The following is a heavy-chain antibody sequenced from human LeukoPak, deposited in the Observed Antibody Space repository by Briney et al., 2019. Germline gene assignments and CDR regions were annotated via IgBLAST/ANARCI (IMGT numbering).Heavy chain of an antibody. CDR3: ARDYGDYRRYGMDV. V-gene: IGHV1-69*04. D-gene: IGHD4-17*01. J-gene: IGHJ6*02. Sequence: GASVKVSCKASGGTFSGYAISWVRQAPGQGLEWMGRIIPIFGIANYAQKFQGRVTITADKSTSTAYMELSSLRSEDTAVYYCARDYGDYRRYGMDVWGQGTTVTVSS. CDR2: IIPIFGIA. CDR1: GGTFSGYA.